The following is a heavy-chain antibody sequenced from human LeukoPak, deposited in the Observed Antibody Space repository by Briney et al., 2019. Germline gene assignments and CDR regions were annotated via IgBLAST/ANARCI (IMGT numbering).Heavy chain of an antibody. CDR3: AKDLSGYDSAY. Sequence: GGSLRLSCAASVFTFSSYEMNWVRQAPGKGLEWVAVISYDGSNKYYADSVKGRFTISRDNSKNTLYLQMNSLRAEDTAVYYCAKDLSGYDSAYWGQGTLVTVSS. CDR1: VFTFSSYE. D-gene: IGHD5-12*01. CDR2: ISYDGSNK. V-gene: IGHV3-30*18. J-gene: IGHJ4*02.